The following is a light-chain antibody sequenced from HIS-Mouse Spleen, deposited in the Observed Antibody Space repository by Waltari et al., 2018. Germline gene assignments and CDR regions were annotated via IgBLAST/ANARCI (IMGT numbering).Light chain of an antibody. CDR2: AAS. V-gene: IGKV1-9*01. CDR3: QQLNSYPPT. J-gene: IGKJ1*01. Sequence: DIQLTQSPSFLSASVGDRVTITCRASQGISSYLAWYQQKPGKAPKLLIYAASTLQSGVPSRFSGSESGTEFTLTISSLQPEDFATYYGQQLNSYPPTFGQGTKVEIK. CDR1: QGISSY.